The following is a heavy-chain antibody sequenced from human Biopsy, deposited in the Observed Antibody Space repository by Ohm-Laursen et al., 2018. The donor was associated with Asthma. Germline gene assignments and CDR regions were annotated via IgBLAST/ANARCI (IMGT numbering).Heavy chain of an antibody. J-gene: IGHJ4*02. CDR2: HDHEEGGT. D-gene: IGHD4-17*01. V-gene: IGHV1-24*01. Sequence: SVKVSCKISGYSLTDLSMHWVRQAPGQGLEWMGGHDHEEGGTVNARRFQGRVTMTEDTSTDTAYMELSSLSSDNTAVYYCASDFPKDYVRYNFQFWGQGTLVTVPS. CDR1: GYSLTDLS. CDR3: ASDFPKDYVRYNFQF.